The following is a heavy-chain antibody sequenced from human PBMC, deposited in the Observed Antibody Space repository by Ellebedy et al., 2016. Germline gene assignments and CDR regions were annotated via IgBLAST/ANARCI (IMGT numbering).Heavy chain of an antibody. D-gene: IGHD6-19*01. CDR3: ARQYSSGWYLFHSAHWYFDL. V-gene: IGHV5-51*01. CDR2: IYPGDSDT. CDR1: GYSFTSYW. J-gene: IGHJ2*01. Sequence: GGSLRLXCKGSGYSFTSYWIGWVRQMPGKGLEWMGIIYPGDSDTRYSPSFQGQVTISADKSISTAYLQWSSLKASDTAMYYCARQYSSGWYLFHSAHWYFDLWGRGTLVTVSS.